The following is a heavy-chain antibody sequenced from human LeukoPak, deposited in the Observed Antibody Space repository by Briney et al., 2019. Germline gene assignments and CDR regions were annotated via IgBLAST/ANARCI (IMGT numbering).Heavy chain of an antibody. V-gene: IGHV1-69*13. CDR1: GYTFTSYG. J-gene: IGHJ4*02. Sequence: SVKVSCKASGYTFTSYGISWVRQAPGQGLEWMGGIIPIFGTANYAQKFQGRVTITADESTSTAYMELSSLRSEDTAVYYCARDWDGYNFYYWGQGTLVTVSS. D-gene: IGHD5-24*01. CDR3: ARDWDGYNFYY. CDR2: IIPIFGTA.